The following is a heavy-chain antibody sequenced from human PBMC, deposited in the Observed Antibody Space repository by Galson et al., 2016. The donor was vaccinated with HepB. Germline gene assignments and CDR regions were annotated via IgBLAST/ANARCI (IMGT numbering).Heavy chain of an antibody. Sequence: SLRLSCAASGFTFNSYSMNWVRQAPGKGLEWVSSISSRSSYIYHADSVKGRFTISRDNAKNSLYLQMNSLRAEDTAVYYCARAFSRESGFDYWGQGTLVTVSS. V-gene: IGHV3-21*01. J-gene: IGHJ4*02. CDR2: ISSRSSYI. CDR1: GFTFNSYS. CDR3: ARAFSRESGFDY. D-gene: IGHD3-10*01.